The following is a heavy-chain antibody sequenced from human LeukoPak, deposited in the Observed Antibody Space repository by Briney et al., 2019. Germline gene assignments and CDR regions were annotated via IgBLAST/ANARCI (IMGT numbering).Heavy chain of an antibody. CDR3: AKASGYCSGGSCYNWYYFDY. D-gene: IGHD2-15*01. V-gene: IGHV3-9*01. Sequence: PGRSLRLSCAASGFTFDDYAMHWVRQAPGKGLEWVSGISWNSGSIGYADSVKGRFTISRDNAKNSLYLQMNSLRAEDTALYYCAKASGYCSGGSCYNWYYFDYWGQGTLVTVSS. CDR1: GFTFDDYA. J-gene: IGHJ4*02. CDR2: ISWNSGSI.